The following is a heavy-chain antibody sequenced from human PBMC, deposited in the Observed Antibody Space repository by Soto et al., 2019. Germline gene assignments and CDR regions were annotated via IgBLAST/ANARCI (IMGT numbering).Heavy chain of an antibody. CDR1: GGSFSGYY. Sequence: SETLSLTCAVYGGSFSGYYWSWIRQPPGKGLEWIGEINHSGSTNCNPSLKSRVTISVDTSKNQFSLKLSSVTAADTAVYYCARGRTLLLWFGELHNWFDPWGQGTLVTVSS. J-gene: IGHJ5*02. CDR3: ARGRTLLLWFGELHNWFDP. V-gene: IGHV4-34*01. D-gene: IGHD3-10*01. CDR2: INHSGST.